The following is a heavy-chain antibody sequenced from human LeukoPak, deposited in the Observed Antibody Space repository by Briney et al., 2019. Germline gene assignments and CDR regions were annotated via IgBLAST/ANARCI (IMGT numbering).Heavy chain of an antibody. CDR3: ARSGSGYYSYYFDY. V-gene: IGHV4-34*01. CDR2: INHSGST. D-gene: IGHD3-22*01. Sequence: SETLSLTCAVYGESFSGYYWSWIRQPPGKGLEWLGEINHSGSTNYNPSLKSRVTISVDTCKNQFSLKLSSVTAADTAVYYCARSGSGYYSYYFDYWGQGTLVTVSS. J-gene: IGHJ4*02. CDR1: GESFSGYY.